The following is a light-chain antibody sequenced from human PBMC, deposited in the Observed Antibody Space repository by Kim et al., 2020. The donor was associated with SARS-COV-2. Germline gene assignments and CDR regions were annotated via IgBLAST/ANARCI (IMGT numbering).Light chain of an antibody. CDR1: QSFSMW. CDR2: KAS. CDR3: QQYNSAPYN. V-gene: IGKV1-5*03. J-gene: IGKJ2*01. Sequence: SAPVGDSVTITFRSSQSFSMWLALYQQKPGKAPKLLIYKASTLQRGVPSSFSGSGSGTNFSLTISSLQPDDLATYYRQQYNSAPYNFGQGTKLEIK.